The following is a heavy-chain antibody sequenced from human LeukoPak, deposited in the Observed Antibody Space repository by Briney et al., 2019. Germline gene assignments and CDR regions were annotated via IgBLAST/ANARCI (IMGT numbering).Heavy chain of an antibody. J-gene: IGHJ6*04. V-gene: IGHV3-11*06. CDR1: GFTFSDYY. CDR3: ARDRGNGLRWCGMDV. CDR2: ISSSSSYT. D-gene: IGHD3-10*01. Sequence: GGSLRLSCAASGFTFSDYYMSWIRQAPGKGLEWVSYISSSSSYTNYADSVKGRFTISRDNAKNSLYLQMNSLRAEDTAVYYCARDRGNGLRWCGMDVWGKGTTVTVSS.